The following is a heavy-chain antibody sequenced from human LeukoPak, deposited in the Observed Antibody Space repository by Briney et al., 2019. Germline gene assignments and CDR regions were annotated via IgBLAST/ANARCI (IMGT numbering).Heavy chain of an antibody. V-gene: IGHV5-51*01. J-gene: IGHJ4*02. D-gene: IGHD2-2*01. Sequence: GESLKISCKGSGYSFTSYWIGWVRQMPGKGLEWMGIIYPGDSDTRYSPSFQGQVTISADKSISTAYLQWSSLKASDTAMYYCASRYCSSTSYYGGFDYWGQGTLVTVSS. CDR2: IYPGDSDT. CDR1: GYSFTSYW. CDR3: ASRYCSSTSYYGGFDY.